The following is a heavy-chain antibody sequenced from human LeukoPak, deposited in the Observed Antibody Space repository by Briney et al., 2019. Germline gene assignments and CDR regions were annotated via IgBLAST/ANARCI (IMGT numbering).Heavy chain of an antibody. V-gene: IGHV1-18*01. CDR3: ARDLSPRLARSNWFDP. CDR2: ISAYNGNT. Sequence: GASVKVSCKASGYTFTSYGISWVRQAPGQGLEWMGWISAYNGNTNYAQKLQGRVTMTTDTSTSTAYMELRSLRSDDTAVYYCARDLSPRLARSNWFDPWGQGTLVTVSS. J-gene: IGHJ5*02. CDR1: GYTFTSYG. D-gene: IGHD4-11*01.